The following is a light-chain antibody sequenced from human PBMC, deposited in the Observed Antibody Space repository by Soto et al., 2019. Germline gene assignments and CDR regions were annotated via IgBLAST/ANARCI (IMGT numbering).Light chain of an antibody. CDR2: LGS. V-gene: IGKV2-28*01. CDR1: QSLLHSNGYNY. CDR3: MQALQTPMYT. Sequence: DIVMTQSPLSLPVTPGEPASISCRSSQSLLHSNGYNYLDWYLQKPGQSPQLLIYLGSNRASGVPDRFSGSGSDTDFTLKISRVEADDVGFYYCMQALQTPMYTFGQRTKLEIK. J-gene: IGKJ2*01.